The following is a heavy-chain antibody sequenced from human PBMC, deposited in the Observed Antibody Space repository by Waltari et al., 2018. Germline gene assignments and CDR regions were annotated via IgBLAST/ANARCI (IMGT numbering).Heavy chain of an antibody. V-gene: IGHV3-21*02. CDR3: ASLASI. J-gene: IGHJ4*02. CDR1: GFSFSIFP. D-gene: IGHD3-3*02. Sequence: EVQLVESGGGLVKPGGSRGTPCAAPGFSFSIFPMSWVRQAPGKGLEWVAFISVNSEYIFYADSVRGRFTISRDNAKNSLYLQMNSLTAEDTAVYYCASLASIWGQGTLVTVSS. CDR2: ISVNSEYI.